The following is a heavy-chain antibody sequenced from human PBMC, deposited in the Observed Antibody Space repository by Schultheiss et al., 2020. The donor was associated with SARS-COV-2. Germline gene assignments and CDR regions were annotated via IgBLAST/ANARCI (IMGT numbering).Heavy chain of an antibody. CDR1: GFTFSSYA. Sequence: GGSLRLSCAASGFTFSSYAMHWVRQAPGKGLEWVAVISYDGSNKYYADSVKGRFTISRDNSKNTLYLQMNSLRAEDTAVYYCAKDLRWEKSFDYWGQGTLVTVSS. J-gene: IGHJ4*02. D-gene: IGHD1-26*01. CDR2: ISYDGSNK. V-gene: IGHV3-30-3*01. CDR3: AKDLRWEKSFDY.